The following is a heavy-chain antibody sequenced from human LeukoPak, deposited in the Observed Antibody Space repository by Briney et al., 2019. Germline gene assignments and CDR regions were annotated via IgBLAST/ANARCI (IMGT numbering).Heavy chain of an antibody. D-gene: IGHD3-3*01. J-gene: IGHJ3*02. CDR1: GGTFSSYA. CDR2: IIPIFGTA. V-gene: IGHV1-69*05. CDR3: ARGNYDFWSSAFDI. Sequence: ASVKVSCKASGGTFSSYAISWVRQAPEQGLEWMGGIIPIFGTANYAQRFQGRVTITTDESTSTAYMELSSLRSEDTAVYYCARGNYDFWSSAFDIWGQGTMVTVSS.